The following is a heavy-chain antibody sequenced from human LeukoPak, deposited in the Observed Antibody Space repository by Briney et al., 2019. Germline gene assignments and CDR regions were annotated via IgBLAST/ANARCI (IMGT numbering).Heavy chain of an antibody. CDR3: AFGSGWYFDY. Sequence: PGGSLRLSCAASGFTFSNYWMHWVRQAPGKGPVWVSRIFTDGSSTTYADSVKGRFTIFRDNAKNTLFLQMNSLTAEDTAVYYCAFGSGWYFDYWGQGTLLTVSS. CDR1: GFTFSNYW. J-gene: IGHJ4*02. CDR2: IFTDGSST. D-gene: IGHD6-19*01. V-gene: IGHV3-74*01.